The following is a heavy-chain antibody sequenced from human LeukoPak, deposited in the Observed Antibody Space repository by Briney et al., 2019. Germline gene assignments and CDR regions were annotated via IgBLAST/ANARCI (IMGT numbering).Heavy chain of an antibody. Sequence: PSETLSLTCAVYGGSFSGYYWSWIRQPPGKGLEWIGEINHSGSTNYNPSLKSRVTISVDTSKNQFSLKLSSVTAADTAVYYCARDLYSSGLGWFDPWGQGTLVTVSS. J-gene: IGHJ5*02. CDR1: GGSFSGYY. CDR2: INHSGST. D-gene: IGHD6-19*01. CDR3: ARDLYSSGLGWFDP. V-gene: IGHV4-34*01.